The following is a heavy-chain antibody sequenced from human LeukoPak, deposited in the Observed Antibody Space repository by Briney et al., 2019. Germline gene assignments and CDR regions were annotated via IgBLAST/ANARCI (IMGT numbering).Heavy chain of an antibody. D-gene: IGHD3-10*01. V-gene: IGHV3-33*08. Sequence: GGSLRLSCAASGFTFSSYGMHWVRQAPGKGLEWVAVIWCDGSNKYYADSVKGRFTISRDNSKNTLYLQMNSLRAEDTAVYYCARETPSGYYFDYWGQGTLVTVSS. CDR1: GFTFSSYG. CDR3: ARETPSGYYFDY. J-gene: IGHJ4*02. CDR2: IWCDGSNK.